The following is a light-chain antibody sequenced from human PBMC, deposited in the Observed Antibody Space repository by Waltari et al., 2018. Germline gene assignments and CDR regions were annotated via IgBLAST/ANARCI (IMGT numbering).Light chain of an antibody. CDR2: SAS. CDR3: QHYVRLPAT. CDR1: QSISSY. V-gene: IGKV3-20*01. Sequence: SCRASQSISSYLAWYQQKPGQAPRLLMYSASRRATGIPDRFSGSGSGTDFSLTISRLEPDDSAVYYCQHYVRLPATFGQGTKVEVK. J-gene: IGKJ1*01.